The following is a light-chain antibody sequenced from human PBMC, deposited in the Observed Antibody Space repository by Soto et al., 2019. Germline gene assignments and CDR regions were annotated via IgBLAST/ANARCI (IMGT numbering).Light chain of an antibody. V-gene: IGKV3-20*01. CDR1: QSLNNY. CDR2: GAS. Sequence: EIVLTQSPATLSLSPGERATLSCRASQSLNNYLGWYQQKPGQAPRLLIYGASSRATGIPDRFSGSGSGTDFTLTISRLEPEDFAVYYCQQYGYTPRTFGQGTKVDIK. J-gene: IGKJ1*01. CDR3: QQYGYTPRT.